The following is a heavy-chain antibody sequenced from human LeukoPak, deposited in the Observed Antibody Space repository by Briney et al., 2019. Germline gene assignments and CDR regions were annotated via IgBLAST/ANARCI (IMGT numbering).Heavy chain of an antibody. CDR3: ARDLAGWFGELLPDY. CDR1: GFTFSSYS. J-gene: IGHJ4*02. D-gene: IGHD3-10*01. Sequence: PGGSLRLSCAASGFTFSSYSMNWVRQAPGKGLEWVSSISSSSSYIYYADSVKGRFTISRDNAKNSLYLQMNSMRAEDTAVYYCARDLAGWFGELLPDYWGQGTLVTVSS. CDR2: ISSSSSYI. V-gene: IGHV3-21*04.